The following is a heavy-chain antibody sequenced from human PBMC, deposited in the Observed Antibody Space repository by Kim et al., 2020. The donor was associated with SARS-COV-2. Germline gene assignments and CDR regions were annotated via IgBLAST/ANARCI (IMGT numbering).Heavy chain of an antibody. D-gene: IGHD6-25*01. J-gene: IGHJ3*02. CDR3: ARGSDYPPPHNAFGI. V-gene: IGHV4-59*09. Sequence: NPSLKSRVTISGDTSKSQFSLHLSSVTAADTAVYYCARGSDYPPPHNAFGIWGPGTMVAVSS.